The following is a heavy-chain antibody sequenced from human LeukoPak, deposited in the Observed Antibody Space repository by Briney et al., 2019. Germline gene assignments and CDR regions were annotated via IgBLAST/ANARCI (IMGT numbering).Heavy chain of an antibody. Sequence: ASVKVSCKTSGYPFRNYDINWVRQATGQGLEWMGWINPHSGKTGYAQKFQGRVTMTRDTSISTAYMELSRLRSDDTAVYYCAKYRRYYYDSSGYSRAFDIWGQGTMVTVSS. J-gene: IGHJ3*02. V-gene: IGHV1-8*01. D-gene: IGHD3-22*01. CDR2: INPHSGKT. CDR1: GYPFRNYD. CDR3: AKYRRYYYDSSGYSRAFDI.